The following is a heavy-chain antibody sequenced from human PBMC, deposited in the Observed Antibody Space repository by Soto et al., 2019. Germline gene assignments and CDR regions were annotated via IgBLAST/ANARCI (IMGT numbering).Heavy chain of an antibody. CDR3: ARVHTSYYFDY. Sequence: EVQLVESGGGLVQPGGSLRLSCAVSGFTFSDHYMDWVRQAPGKGLEWVGRAKNKANSYSTEYAASVRGRITITRDDSGNALYLQMNSLQTEDTAVYYCARVHTSYYFDYSCQGSQVTVSS. CDR2: AKNKANSYST. V-gene: IGHV3-72*01. J-gene: IGHJ4*02. CDR1: GFTFSDHY.